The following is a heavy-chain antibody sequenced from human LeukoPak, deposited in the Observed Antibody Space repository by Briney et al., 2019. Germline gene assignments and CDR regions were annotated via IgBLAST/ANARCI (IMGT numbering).Heavy chain of an antibody. CDR1: GGSISSYY. D-gene: IGHD4-23*01. CDR3: ARDGGYGGSNWFDP. Sequence: SETLSLTCTVSGGSISSYYWSWIRQAPGKGLEWIGYIYYSGSTNYNPSLKSRDTISVDTSKNQFSMKLSSVTAADTAVYYCARDGGYGGSNWFDPWGQGTLVTVSS. CDR2: IYYSGST. J-gene: IGHJ5*02. V-gene: IGHV4-59*01.